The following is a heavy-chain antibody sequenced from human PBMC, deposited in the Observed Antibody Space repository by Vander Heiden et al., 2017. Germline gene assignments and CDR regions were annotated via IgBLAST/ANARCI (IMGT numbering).Heavy chain of an antibody. J-gene: IGHJ4*02. CDR1: DGSLSGYY. CDR3: AKGRLRLGGYTS. CDR2: INYSGST. Sequence: QVQLQQWGAGLLKPSETLSITCAVDDGSLSGYYWTWIRQPPGKGLEWIGEINYSGSTNYNPSLKSRVTISVDTSKNHFSLKMTFVTAADTALYFCAKGRLRLGGYTSWGQGTLVTVSS. V-gene: IGHV4-34*01. D-gene: IGHD5-12*01.